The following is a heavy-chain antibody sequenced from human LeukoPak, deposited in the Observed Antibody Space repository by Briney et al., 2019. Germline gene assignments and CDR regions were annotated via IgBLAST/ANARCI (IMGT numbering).Heavy chain of an antibody. Sequence: PSETLSLTCAVYGGSFSGYNWSWIRQPPGKGLEWIGEINHSGSTNYNPSLKSRVTISVDTSKNQFSLKLSSVTAADTAVYYCARGNSSGSYPYYFDYWGQGTLVTVSS. J-gene: IGHJ4*02. CDR1: GGSFSGYN. CDR3: ARGNSSGSYPYYFDY. D-gene: IGHD1-26*01. V-gene: IGHV4-34*01. CDR2: INHSGST.